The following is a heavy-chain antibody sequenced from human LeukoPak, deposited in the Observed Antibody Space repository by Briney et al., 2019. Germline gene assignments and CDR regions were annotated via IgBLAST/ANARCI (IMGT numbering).Heavy chain of an antibody. V-gene: IGHV3-30*19. CDR1: GFTFSSYG. D-gene: IGHD3-22*01. Sequence: QTGGSLRLSCAASGFTFSSYGMHWVRQAPGKGLEWVAVISYDGSNKYYADSVKGRFTISRDNSKNTLYLQMNSLRAEDTAVYFCARDNNYYDRSFDIWGQGTMVTVSS. CDR2: ISYDGSNK. CDR3: ARDNNYYDRSFDI. J-gene: IGHJ3*02.